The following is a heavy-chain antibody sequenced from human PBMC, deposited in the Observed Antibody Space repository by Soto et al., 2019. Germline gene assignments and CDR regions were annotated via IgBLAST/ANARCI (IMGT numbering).Heavy chain of an antibody. J-gene: IGHJ6*02. CDR3: AKGNRIMITFGGVYDGMDV. V-gene: IGHV3-30*18. CDR1: GFTFSSYG. Sequence: GGSLRLSCAASGFTFSSYGMHWVRQAPGKGLEWVAVISYDGSNKYYADSVKGRFTISRDNSKNTLYLQMNSLRAEDTAVYYCAKGNRIMITFGGVYDGMDVWGQGTTVTVSS. D-gene: IGHD3-16*01. CDR2: ISYDGSNK.